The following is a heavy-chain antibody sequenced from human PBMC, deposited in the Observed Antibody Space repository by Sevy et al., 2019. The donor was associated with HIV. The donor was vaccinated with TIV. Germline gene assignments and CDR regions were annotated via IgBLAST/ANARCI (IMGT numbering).Heavy chain of an antibody. V-gene: IGHV1-18*04. CDR2: ISAYNDNT. CDR3: ARDVIVATIRYYYYGMDV. D-gene: IGHD5-12*01. J-gene: IGHJ6*02. CDR1: GYTFTSYG. Sequence: ASVKVSCKASGYTFTSYGISWVRQAPGQGLEWMGWISAYNDNTNYAQKLQGRVTMTTDTSTSTAYMELRSLRSDDTAVYYCARDVIVATIRYYYYGMDVWGQGTTVTVSS.